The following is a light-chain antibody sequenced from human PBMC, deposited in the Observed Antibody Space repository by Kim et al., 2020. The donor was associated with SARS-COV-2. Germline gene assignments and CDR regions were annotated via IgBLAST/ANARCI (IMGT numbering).Light chain of an antibody. J-gene: IGLJ2*01. CDR2: RDS. CDR1: NIGSKN. V-gene: IGLV3-9*01. Sequence: SVARGQTARVTWGGNNIGSKNVHWYQQKPGQAPVLVIYRDSNRPSGIPERFSGSNSGNTATLTISRAQAGDEADYYCQVWDSSTEVFGGGTQLTVL. CDR3: QVWDSSTEV.